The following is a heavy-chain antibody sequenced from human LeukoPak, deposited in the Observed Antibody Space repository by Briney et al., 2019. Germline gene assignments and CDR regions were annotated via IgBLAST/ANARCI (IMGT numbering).Heavy chain of an antibody. V-gene: IGHV3-23*01. CDR3: AKDSSSFPGGYYYGMDV. J-gene: IGHJ6*02. Sequence: GGSLRLSCAAPGFTFSSYAMSWVRQAPGKGLEWVSAISGSGDSTYYADSVKGRFTISRDNSKNTLYLQMNSLRAEDTAVYYCAKDSSSFPGGYYYGMDVWGQGTTVTVSS. CDR2: ISGSGDST. CDR1: GFTFSSYA. D-gene: IGHD6-13*01.